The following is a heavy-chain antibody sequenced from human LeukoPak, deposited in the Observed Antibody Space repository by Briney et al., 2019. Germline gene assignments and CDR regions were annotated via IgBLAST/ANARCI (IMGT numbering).Heavy chain of an antibody. D-gene: IGHD2-2*01. Sequence: SETLSLTCTVSGDSIGSYFWSWIRQSPGKGLEWIGHIYHGGSTNYNPSLKSRVTISVDTSKNQFSLKLTSVTSADTAVYYCARDGPAYTSRWYDYYYGLDVWGPGTTVTVSS. CDR2: IYHGGST. V-gene: IGHV4-59*01. CDR3: ARDGPAYTSRWYDYYYGLDV. CDR1: GDSIGSYF. J-gene: IGHJ6*02.